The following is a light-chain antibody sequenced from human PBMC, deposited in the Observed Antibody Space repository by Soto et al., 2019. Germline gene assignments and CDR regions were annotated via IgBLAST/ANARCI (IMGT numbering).Light chain of an antibody. V-gene: IGKV1-5*01. J-gene: IGKJ2*01. CDR3: QRYNGY. CDR2: DAS. CDR1: QSISIL. Sequence: DIQMTQSPSTLSASVGDSVTITCRASQSISILLAWYQQKPGKAPKLLIYDASTLESGVPSRFSGSGSGEEFTLTISSLQHDDFATYYCQRYNGYFGQGTKLEIK.